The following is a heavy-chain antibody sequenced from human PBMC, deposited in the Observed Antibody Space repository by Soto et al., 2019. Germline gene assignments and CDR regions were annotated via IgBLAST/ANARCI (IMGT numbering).Heavy chain of an antibody. CDR2: IYYSGST. J-gene: IGHJ4*02. Sequence: PSETLSLTCSVSDVSISSYYWSWIRQSPGKGLEWIGYIYYSGSTNGNPSLKSRVTISIDTSKNQFSLKLSSVTAADTAVYYCARVPNYYDSSGYTIPMFDYWGQGTLVTVSS. V-gene: IGHV4-59*01. CDR1: DVSISSYY. CDR3: ARVPNYYDSSGYTIPMFDY. D-gene: IGHD3-22*01.